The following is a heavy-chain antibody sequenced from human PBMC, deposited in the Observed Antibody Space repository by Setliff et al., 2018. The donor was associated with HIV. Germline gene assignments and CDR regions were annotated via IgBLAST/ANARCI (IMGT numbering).Heavy chain of an antibody. CDR1: GGSISSYY. D-gene: IGHD2-15*01. Sequence: SETLSLTCTVSGGSISSYYWSWIRQPPGKGLEWIGYIYTSGRTNYNPSLKSRVTMSLDTSKNQFSLKLSSVTAADTAVYYCARARRAGSGPKYFQHWGQGTLVTVSS. CDR2: IYTSGRT. V-gene: IGHV4-4*09. J-gene: IGHJ1*01. CDR3: ARARRAGSGPKYFQH.